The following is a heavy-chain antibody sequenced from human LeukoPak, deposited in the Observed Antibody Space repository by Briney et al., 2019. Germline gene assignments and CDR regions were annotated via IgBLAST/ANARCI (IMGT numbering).Heavy chain of an antibody. D-gene: IGHD3-22*01. CDR3: AKVMGYDSSGYINY. Sequence: GGSLRLSCAASGFTLSSFAMRWVRPAPGKGLVWVSAISGGGGSTYYADSVKGRFTISRDNSKNTLYLQMNSLRAEDTAVYYCAKVMGYDSSGYINYWGQGTLVTVSS. V-gene: IGHV3-23*01. CDR2: ISGGGGST. CDR1: GFTLSSFA. J-gene: IGHJ4*02.